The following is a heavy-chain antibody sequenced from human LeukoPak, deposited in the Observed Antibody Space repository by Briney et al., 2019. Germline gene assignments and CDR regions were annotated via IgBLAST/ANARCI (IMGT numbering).Heavy chain of an antibody. CDR2: IYPGDSDT. J-gene: IGHJ4*02. D-gene: IGHD5-18*01. V-gene: IGHV5-51*01. CDR3: ARLGVPWIQLWEVGY. Sequence: GESLKISCKGSGYSFTSYWIGWVRRMPGKGLEWMGIIYPGDSDTRYSPSFQGQVTISADKSISTAYLQWSSLKASDTAMYYCARLGVPWIQLWEVGYWGQGTLVTVSS. CDR1: GYSFTSYW.